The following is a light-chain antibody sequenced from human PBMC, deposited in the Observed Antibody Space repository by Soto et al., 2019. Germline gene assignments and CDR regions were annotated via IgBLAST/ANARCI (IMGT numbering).Light chain of an antibody. Sequence: EIVLTPSPGTLSFSPGERATLSCRASQSVSSSYLAWYQQKPGQAPRLLIYGASTRATGIPARFSGSGSGTEFTLTISSLQSEDFAVYYCQQYNNWPITFGQGTRLEIK. CDR1: QSVSSSY. J-gene: IGKJ5*01. CDR3: QQYNNWPIT. CDR2: GAS. V-gene: IGKV3-15*01.